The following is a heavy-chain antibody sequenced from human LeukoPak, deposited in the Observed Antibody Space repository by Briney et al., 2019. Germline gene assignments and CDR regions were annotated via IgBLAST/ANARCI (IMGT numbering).Heavy chain of an antibody. Sequence: GRSLRLSCAASGFTFSSYAMHWVRQAPGKGLEWVAVISYDGSNKYYADSVKGRFTISRDNSKNTLYLQMNSLRAEDTAVYYCARDLSPYYDSSGYLIWGPGTLVTVSS. CDR1: GFTFSSYA. D-gene: IGHD3-22*01. CDR2: ISYDGSNK. V-gene: IGHV3-30-3*01. J-gene: IGHJ4*02. CDR3: ARDLSPYYDSSGYLI.